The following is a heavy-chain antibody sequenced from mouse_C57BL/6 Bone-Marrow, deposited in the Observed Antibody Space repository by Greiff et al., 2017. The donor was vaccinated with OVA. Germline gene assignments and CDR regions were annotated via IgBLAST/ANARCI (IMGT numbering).Heavy chain of an antibody. J-gene: IGHJ3*01. CDR3: ASHEEGGDYPFAY. CDR2: FYPGSGSI. D-gene: IGHD2-4*01. Sequence: VQLQQSGAELVKPGASVKLSCKASGYTFTEYTIHWVKQRSGQGLEWIGWFYPGSGSIKYNEKFKDKATLTADKSSSTVYMELSRLTSEEAAVEIGASHEEGGDYPFAYWGQGTLVTVSA. V-gene: IGHV1-62-2*01. CDR1: GYTFTEYT.